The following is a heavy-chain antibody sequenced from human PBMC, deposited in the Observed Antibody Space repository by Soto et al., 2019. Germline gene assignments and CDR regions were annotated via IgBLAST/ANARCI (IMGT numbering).Heavy chain of an antibody. CDR3: TRAYSSSFAD. CDR2: ISDGSSYI. D-gene: IGHD2-2*01. CDR1: GFTFSRSN. V-gene: IGHV3-21*01. J-gene: IGHJ4*02. Sequence: GGSLRLSCVASGFTFSRSNMKWVRQAPGKGLEWVSSISDGSSYIYYADSVKGRFTVSRDNAKNSLYLQMDSLRVEDTAVYYCTRAYSSSFADWGQGTLVTVSS.